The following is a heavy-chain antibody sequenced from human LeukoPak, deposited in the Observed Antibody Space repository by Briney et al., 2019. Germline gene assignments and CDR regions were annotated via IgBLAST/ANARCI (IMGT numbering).Heavy chain of an antibody. CDR3: ARRGYSYGIDY. D-gene: IGHD5-18*01. V-gene: IGHV3-30*03. Sequence: GGSLRLSCAASGFTFSSYGMSWVRQAPGKGLEWVAVISYDGSNKYYADSVKGRFTISRDNSKNTLYLQMNSLRAEDTAVYYCARRGYSYGIDYWGQGTLVTVSS. CDR1: GFTFSSYG. CDR2: ISYDGSNK. J-gene: IGHJ4*02.